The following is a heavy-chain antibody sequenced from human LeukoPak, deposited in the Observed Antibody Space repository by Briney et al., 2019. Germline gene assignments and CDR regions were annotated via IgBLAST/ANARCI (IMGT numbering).Heavy chain of an antibody. V-gene: IGHV3-48*02. CDR3: ARDAMDIVVVVAAPDY. Sequence: GGSLRLSCAASGFTFSSYSMNWVRQAPGKGLEWVSYISSSSSTIYYADSVKGRFTISRDNAKNSLYLQMNSLRDEATAVYYCARDAMDIVVVVAAPDYWGQGTLVTVSS. D-gene: IGHD2-15*01. CDR2: ISSSSSTI. J-gene: IGHJ4*02. CDR1: GFTFSSYS.